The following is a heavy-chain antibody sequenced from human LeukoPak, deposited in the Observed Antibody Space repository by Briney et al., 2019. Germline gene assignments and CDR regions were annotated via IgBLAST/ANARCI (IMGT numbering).Heavy chain of an antibody. CDR2: IYSGGST. V-gene: IGHV3-53*01. D-gene: IGHD2-15*01. CDR3: ARVLNCSGGSCGDAFDI. J-gene: IGHJ3*02. Sequence: GGSLRLSCAASGFTFSSYVMSWVRQAPGKGLEWVSVIYSGGSTYYADSVKGRFTISRDNSKNTLYLQMNSLRAEDTAVYYCARVLNCSGGSCGDAFDIWGQGTMVTVSS. CDR1: GFTFSSYV.